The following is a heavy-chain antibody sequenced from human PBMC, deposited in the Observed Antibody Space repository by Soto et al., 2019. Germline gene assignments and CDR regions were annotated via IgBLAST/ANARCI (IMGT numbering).Heavy chain of an antibody. CDR3: ASPYSNYQFDYYYYYGMDV. Sequence: AASVKVSCKASGYTFTGYYMHWVRQAPGQGLEWMGWINPNSGGTNYAQKFQGRVTMTRDTSISTAYMELSRLRSDDTAVYYCASPYSNYQFDYYYYYGMDVWGQGTTVTVSS. V-gene: IGHV1-2*02. D-gene: IGHD4-4*01. CDR2: INPNSGGT. J-gene: IGHJ6*02. CDR1: GYTFTGYY.